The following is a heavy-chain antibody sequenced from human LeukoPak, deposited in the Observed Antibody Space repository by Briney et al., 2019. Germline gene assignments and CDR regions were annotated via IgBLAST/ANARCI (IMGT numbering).Heavy chain of an antibody. V-gene: IGHV3-74*01. CDR3: VRIADDGFDV. Sequence: PGGSLRLSSAASGFTFSNFWLHWVRQAPGKGLVWVSRIHGDGFTTSFADSVKGRFTISRDNAKNTLYLQLNSLRADDTAVYFCVRIADDGFDVWGQGTMVTVSS. D-gene: IGHD2-15*01. CDR1: GFTFSNFW. J-gene: IGHJ3*01. CDR2: IHGDGFTT.